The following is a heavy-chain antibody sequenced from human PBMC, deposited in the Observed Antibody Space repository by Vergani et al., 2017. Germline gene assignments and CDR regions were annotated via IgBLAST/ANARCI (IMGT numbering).Heavy chain of an antibody. CDR1: GGSFSGYY. CDR3: AVFYCARWASGGPIEERSTTQQCLEFKFQY. D-gene: IGHD6-19*01. J-gene: IGHJ4*02. Sequence: QVQLQQWGAGLLKPSETLSLTCTVYGGSFSGYYWSWVRQPPGKGLEWIGEINHSGNTNYNPSLKSRVTISVDTSKNHFSLKVSSLTAADTAVADTAVFYCARWASGGPIEERSTTQQCLEFKFQYWGQGTLVTVSS. CDR2: INHSGNT. V-gene: IGHV4-34*01.